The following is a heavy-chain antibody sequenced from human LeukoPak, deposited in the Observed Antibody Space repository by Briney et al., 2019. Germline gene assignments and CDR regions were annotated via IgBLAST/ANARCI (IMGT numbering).Heavy chain of an antibody. J-gene: IGHJ4*02. D-gene: IGHD6-13*01. Sequence: GSLRLSCAASGFTFSDYYMSWIRQAPGKGLEWVSYISSSGSTIYYADSVKGRFTITRDNAKNSLYLQMNSLRAEDTAVYYCARSPYSSSSMNFDYWGQGTLVTVSS. V-gene: IGHV3-11*01. CDR2: ISSSGSTI. CDR1: GFTFSDYY. CDR3: ARSPYSSSSMNFDY.